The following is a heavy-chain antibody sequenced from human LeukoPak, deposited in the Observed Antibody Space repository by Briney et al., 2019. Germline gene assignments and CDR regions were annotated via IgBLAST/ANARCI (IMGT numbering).Heavy chain of an antibody. V-gene: IGHV4-39*01. J-gene: IGHJ5*02. CDR2: IYYSGST. CDR1: GGSIRSSSYY. D-gene: IGHD5-24*01. CDR3: ARHGVPLQILNWFDP. Sequence: PSETLSLTCTVSGGSIRSSSYYWGWIRQPPGKGLEWIGSIYYSGSTYYNPSLKSRVTISVDTSKNQFSLKLSSVTAADTAVYYCARHGVPLQILNWFDPWGQGTLVTVSS.